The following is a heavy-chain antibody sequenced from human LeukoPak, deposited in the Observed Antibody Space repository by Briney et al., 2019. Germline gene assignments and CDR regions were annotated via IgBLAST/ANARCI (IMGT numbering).Heavy chain of an antibody. J-gene: IGHJ6*03. CDR2: IGTAGDT. D-gene: IGHD3-10*01. V-gene: IGHV3-13*01. Sequence: PGGSLRLSCAASGFTFSSYDMHWVRQATGKGLEWVSAIGTAGDTYYPGSVKGRFTISRENAKNSLYLQMNNLRAGDTAVYYCARITPGYYYMDVWGKGPTDTVSS. CDR1: GFTFSSYD. CDR3: ARITPGYYYMDV.